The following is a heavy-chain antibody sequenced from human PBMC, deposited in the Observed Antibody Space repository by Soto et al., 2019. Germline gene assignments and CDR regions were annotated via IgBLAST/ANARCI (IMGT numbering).Heavy chain of an antibody. Sequence: GGSLRLSCAASGFTFDDYAMHWVRQAPGKGLEWVSGISWNSGSIGYADSVKGRFTISRDNAKNSLYLQMNSLRAEDTALYYCAKDVRSGSYYAFDIWGQGTMVTVSS. V-gene: IGHV3-9*01. CDR3: AKDVRSGSYYAFDI. J-gene: IGHJ3*02. CDR2: ISWNSGSI. CDR1: GFTFDDYA. D-gene: IGHD1-26*01.